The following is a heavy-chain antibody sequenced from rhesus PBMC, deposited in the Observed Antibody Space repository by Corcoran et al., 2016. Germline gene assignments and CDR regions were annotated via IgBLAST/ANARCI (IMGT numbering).Heavy chain of an antibody. Sequence: QVQLQESGPGLVKPSETLSLTCTVSGASISDRFYWTWLRHSPERGLEWIGDVYGPTGLPNYHPCRRGRVTLQKDPTHTRYSMGVASGTAADTAAYFCAGLGDYTADRFEDALYSWGRGLLVIVSS. CDR3: AGLGDYTADRFEDALYS. J-gene: IGHJ5-2*02. D-gene: IGHD2-21*01. CDR1: GASISDRFY. V-gene: IGHV4S7*01. CDR2: VYGPTGLP.